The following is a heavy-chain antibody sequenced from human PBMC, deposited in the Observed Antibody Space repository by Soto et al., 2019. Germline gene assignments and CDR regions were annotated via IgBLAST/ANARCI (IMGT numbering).Heavy chain of an antibody. CDR2: FSLSGTT. J-gene: IGHJ4*02. D-gene: IGHD2-8*02. CDR3: ARGMTPPGAPAWYYFDS. CDR1: GASITGSSY. Sequence: SETLSLTCTVSGASITGSSYWSWIRQPAGKGLEWIGRFSLSGTTNYNPSLRSRVTVSADVSKNQFSLRLTSVTAADTALYYCARGMTPPGAPAWYYFDSWGQGTLVTVSS. V-gene: IGHV4-4*07.